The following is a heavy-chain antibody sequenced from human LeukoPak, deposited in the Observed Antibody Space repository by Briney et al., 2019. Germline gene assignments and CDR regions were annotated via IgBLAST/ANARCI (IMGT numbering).Heavy chain of an antibody. CDR2: MNPNSGNT. CDR1: GYTFTNYD. V-gene: IGHV1-8*03. J-gene: IGHJ4*02. Sequence: ASVKVSRKTSGYTFTNYDINWVRQATGQGLEWMGWMNPNSGNTGYAQKFQGRVTITRDTSISTAYMELSSLRSEDTAVYYCARDGDYYGSGNFDYWGQGTLVTVSS. D-gene: IGHD3-10*01. CDR3: ARDGDYYGSGNFDY.